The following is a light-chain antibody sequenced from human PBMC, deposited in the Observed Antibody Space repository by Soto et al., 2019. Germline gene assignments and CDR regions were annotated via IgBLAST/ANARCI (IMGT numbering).Light chain of an antibody. CDR3: QQYGSSPWT. V-gene: IGKV3-20*01. CDR1: QSVTSNY. CDR2: GAS. J-gene: IGKJ1*01. Sequence: EIVLTQSPGTLSLSPGERATLSCRVSQSVTSNYIAWYQQKPGQAPRLLIYGASSRATGIPDRFSGSGSGTDFTLTISRLEPEDFAVYYCQQYGSSPWTFGQGTKVDIK.